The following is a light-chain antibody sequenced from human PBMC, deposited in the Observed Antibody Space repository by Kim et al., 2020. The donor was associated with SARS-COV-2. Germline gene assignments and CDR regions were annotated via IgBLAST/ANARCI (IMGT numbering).Light chain of an antibody. CDR1: QSVTDK. CDR3: QQYNKWPPLT. V-gene: IGKV3-15*01. Sequence: EIVMTQSPATLSVSPGERATLSCRASQSVTDKLAWYQQRPGQAPRLLIYDASTRATGIPARFSGSGSGTEFTLTISSLQSEDFAVYYCQQYNKWPPLTFGGGNKVDIK. CDR2: DAS. J-gene: IGKJ4*01.